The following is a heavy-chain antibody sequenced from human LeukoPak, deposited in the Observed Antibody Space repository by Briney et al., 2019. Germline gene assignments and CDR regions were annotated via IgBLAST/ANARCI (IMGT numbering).Heavy chain of an antibody. J-gene: IGHJ4*02. Sequence: ASVKVSCKASGYTFTSYGISWVRQAPGQGLEWMGWISAYNGNTNYAQKLQGRVTMTTDTSTSTAYMELRSLRSDDTSVYYCARVEHTAMVRAHFDYWGQGTLVPVSS. CDR2: ISAYNGNT. CDR1: GYTFTSYG. CDR3: ARVEHTAMVRAHFDY. V-gene: IGHV1-18*04. D-gene: IGHD5-18*01.